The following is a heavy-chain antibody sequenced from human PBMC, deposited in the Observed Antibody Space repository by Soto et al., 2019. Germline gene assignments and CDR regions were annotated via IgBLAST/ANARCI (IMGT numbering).Heavy chain of an antibody. CDR2: IYYSGST. V-gene: IGHV4-39*01. J-gene: IGHJ2*01. CDR3: ARSSFIAARPGRYWYFDL. CDR1: GGSISSSSYY. D-gene: IGHD6-6*01. Sequence: SETLSLTCTVSGGSISSSSYYWGWIRQPPGKGLEWIGSIYYSGSTYYNPSLKSRVTISVDTSKNQFSLKLSSVTAADTAVYYCARSSFIAARPGRYWYFDLWGRGTLVTVSS.